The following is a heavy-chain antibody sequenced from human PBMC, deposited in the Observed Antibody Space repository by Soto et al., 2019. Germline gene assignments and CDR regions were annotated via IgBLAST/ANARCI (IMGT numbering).Heavy chain of an antibody. J-gene: IGHJ3*02. D-gene: IGHD3-22*01. CDR3: ARDVSSGYEVTAFDI. Sequence: LRLSCAASGFTVSSNYMSWVRQAPGKGLEWVSVIYSGGSTYYADSVKGRFTISRDNSKNTLYLQMNSLRAEDTAVYYCARDVSSGYEVTAFDIWGQGTMVTVSS. CDR2: IYSGGST. CDR1: GFTVSSNY. V-gene: IGHV3-53*01.